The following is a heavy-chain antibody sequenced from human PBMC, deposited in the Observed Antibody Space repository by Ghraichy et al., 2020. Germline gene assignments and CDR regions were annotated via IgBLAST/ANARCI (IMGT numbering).Heavy chain of an antibody. V-gene: IGHV3-30*04. D-gene: IGHD4-23*01. Sequence: GGSLRLSCAASGFTFGTYPIHWVRQAPDKGLEWVAAISYDGSNKYYADSVKGRFSISRDNSRNTLHLQMDSLRGEDTALYYCAREAVAFYYDLWGQGTLVTISP. CDR1: GFTFGTYP. CDR2: ISYDGSNK. CDR3: AREAVAFYYDL. J-gene: IGHJ4*02.